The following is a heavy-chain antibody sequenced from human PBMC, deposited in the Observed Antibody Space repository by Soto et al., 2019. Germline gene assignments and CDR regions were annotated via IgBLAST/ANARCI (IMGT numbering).Heavy chain of an antibody. V-gene: IGHV3-33*01. CDR2: IWNDGSNS. Sequence: GGSLRLSCAASGFTFNNYGMHWVRQAPGKGLEWLAVIWNDGSNSSYANSVKGRFTISRDNSKNTLYLQMSSLRAGDTAVYYYASRQIPPPARGAAKAIAGMEDGGQETTDTVFS. J-gene: IGHJ6*02. CDR1: GFTFNNYG. CDR3: ASRQIPPPARGAAKAIAGMED. D-gene: IGHD6-13*01.